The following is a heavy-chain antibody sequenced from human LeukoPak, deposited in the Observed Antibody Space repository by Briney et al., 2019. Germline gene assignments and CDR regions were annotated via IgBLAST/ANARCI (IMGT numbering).Heavy chain of an antibody. D-gene: IGHD6-19*01. CDR1: GGSISSSSYY. Sequence: PSETLSLTCTVAGGSISSSSYYWGWIRQPPGKGMEWIGSIYYSGSTYYNPSLKSRVTISVDTSKNQFSLKLSSVTAADTAVYYCARGEGSGWYGNWFDPWGQGTLVTVSS. V-gene: IGHV4-39*07. J-gene: IGHJ5*02. CDR3: ARGEGSGWYGNWFDP. CDR2: IYYSGST.